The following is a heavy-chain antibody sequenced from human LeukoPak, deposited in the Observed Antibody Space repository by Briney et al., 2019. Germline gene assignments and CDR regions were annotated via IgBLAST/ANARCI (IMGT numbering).Heavy chain of an antibody. J-gene: IGHJ6*02. CDR2: IYYSGST. Sequence: SETLSLTCTVSGGSISSYYWSWIRQPPGKGLEWIGYIYYSGSTNYNPSLKSRVTISVDTSKNQFSLELRSVTAADTAVYYCARGRIAKIVVVHSFHYGMDVWGQGTTVTVS. CDR1: GGSISSYY. D-gene: IGHD3-22*01. V-gene: IGHV4-59*12. CDR3: ARGRIAKIVVVHSFHYGMDV.